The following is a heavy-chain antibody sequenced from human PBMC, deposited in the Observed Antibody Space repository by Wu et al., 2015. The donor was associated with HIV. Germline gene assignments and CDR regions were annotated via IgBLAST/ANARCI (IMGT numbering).Heavy chain of an antibody. Sequence: QVQLVQSGAEVKKPGSSVKVSCTGSGGTFSSYVTAWVRQAPGQGLEWMGGIIPLFRTANYSPKFQGRLTITTDESMTTAYMDLRSLRSDDTAVYYCARVGGYYDSSGYRKRGFDYWGQGTLVTVSS. CDR1: GGTFSSYV. D-gene: IGHD3-22*01. J-gene: IGHJ4*02. V-gene: IGHV1-69*05. CDR2: IIPLFRTA. CDR3: ARVGGYYDSSGYRKRGFDY.